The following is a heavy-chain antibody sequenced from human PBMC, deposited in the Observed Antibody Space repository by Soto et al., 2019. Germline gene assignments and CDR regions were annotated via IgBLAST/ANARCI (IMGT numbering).Heavy chain of an antibody. CDR1: GYTFTSYD. J-gene: IGHJ6*02. CDR3: ARERTGPTSMDV. Sequence: QVQLVQSGAEVKKPGASVTVSCKASGYTFTSYDINWVRQATGQGLERMGWMNPNSGNTGYAQKFRGRVTITRNTAISTAYMELSSLRSEDTAVYYCARERTGPTSMDVWGQGTTVTVS. CDR2: MNPNSGNT. D-gene: IGHD1-1*01. V-gene: IGHV1-8*01.